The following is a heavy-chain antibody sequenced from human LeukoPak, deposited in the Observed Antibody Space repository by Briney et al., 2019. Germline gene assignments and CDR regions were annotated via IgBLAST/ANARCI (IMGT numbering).Heavy chain of an antibody. Sequence: SETLSLTCTVSGGSISSSSYYWGWIRQPPGKGLEWIGSIYYSGSTYYNPSLKSRVTISVDTSKNQFSLKLSSVTAADTAVYYCARRVYGSYFDYWGQGTLVTVSS. D-gene: IGHD2-8*01. V-gene: IGHV4-39*07. CDR2: IYYSGST. J-gene: IGHJ4*02. CDR1: GGSISSSSYY. CDR3: ARRVYGSYFDY.